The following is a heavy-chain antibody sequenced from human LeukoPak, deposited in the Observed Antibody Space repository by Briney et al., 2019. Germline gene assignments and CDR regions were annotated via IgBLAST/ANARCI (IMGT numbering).Heavy chain of an antibody. V-gene: IGHV3-48*01. CDR1: GFTFSSYS. Sequence: GGSLRLSCAASGFTFSSYSMNWVRQAPGKGLEWVSYISSSSSTIYYADSVKGRFTISRDNAKNSPYLQMNSLRAEDTAVYYCARDEVSYGSGSSLDYWGQGTLVTVSS. CDR3: ARDEVSYGSGSSLDY. J-gene: IGHJ4*02. D-gene: IGHD3-10*01. CDR2: ISSSSSTI.